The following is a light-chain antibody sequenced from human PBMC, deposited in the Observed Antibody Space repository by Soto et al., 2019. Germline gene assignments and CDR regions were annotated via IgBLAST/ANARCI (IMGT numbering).Light chain of an antibody. CDR2: GNS. CDR3: QSFDSSLSGPFYV. CDR1: SSNIGAGYD. V-gene: IGLV1-40*01. J-gene: IGLJ1*01. Sequence: QAVVTQPPSVSGAPGQRVTISCTGSSSNIGAGYDVHWYQQLPGTAPKLLIYGNSNRPSGVPDRFSGSKSGTSASLVITGLRAEDEADYYCQSFDSSLSGPFYVFGTGTKVTVL.